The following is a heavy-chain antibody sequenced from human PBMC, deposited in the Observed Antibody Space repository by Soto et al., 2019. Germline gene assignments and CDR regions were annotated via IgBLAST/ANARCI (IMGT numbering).Heavy chain of an antibody. CDR3: AKDPTVADNRLFDY. CDR1: GFTFSSYA. V-gene: IGHV3-23*01. J-gene: IGHJ4*02. CDR2: ISGSGGST. Sequence: EGQLLESGGGLVQPGGSLRLSCAASGFTFSSYAMSWVRQAPGKGLEWVSAISGSGGSTYYADSVKGRFTISRDNSKNTLYLQMNSLRAENTAVYYCAKDPTVADNRLFDYWGQGTLVTVSS. D-gene: IGHD3-16*02.